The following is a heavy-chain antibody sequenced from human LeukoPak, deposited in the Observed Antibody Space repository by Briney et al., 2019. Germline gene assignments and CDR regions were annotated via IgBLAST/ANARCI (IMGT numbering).Heavy chain of an antibody. CDR2: ISSSGSTI. CDR1: GFTFSDYY. J-gene: IGHJ5*02. Sequence: PGXXLXLSCAASGFTFSDYYMSWIRQAPGKGLEWVSYISSSGSTIYYADSVKGRFTISRDNAKNSLYLQMNSLRAEDTAVYYCARETRWLQLPDWFDPWGQGTLVTVSS. V-gene: IGHV3-11*04. CDR3: ARETRWLQLPDWFDP. D-gene: IGHD5-24*01.